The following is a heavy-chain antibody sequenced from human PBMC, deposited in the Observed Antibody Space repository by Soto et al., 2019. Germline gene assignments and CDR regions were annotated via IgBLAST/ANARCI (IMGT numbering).Heavy chain of an antibody. CDR1: GYTFTSYY. CDR3: ARGTEDHDFWSGYYTVTYYYYYMDV. D-gene: IGHD3-3*01. Sequence: ASVKVSRKASGYTFTSYYMHWVRQAPGQGLEWMGIINPSGGSTSYAQKFQGRVTMTRDTSTSTVYMELSSLRSEDTAVYYCARGTEDHDFWSGYYTVTYYYYYMDVWGKGTTVTVSS. CDR2: INPSGGST. J-gene: IGHJ6*03. V-gene: IGHV1-46*03.